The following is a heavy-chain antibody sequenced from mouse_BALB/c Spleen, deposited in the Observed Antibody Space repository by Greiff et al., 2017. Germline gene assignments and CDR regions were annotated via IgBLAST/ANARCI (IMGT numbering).Heavy chain of an antibody. CDR3: ARGGNYSLCAY. J-gene: IGHJ3*01. CDR1: GYTFTSYW. D-gene: IGHD2-1*01. Sequence: DLVKPGASVKLSCKASGYTFTSYWINWIKQRPGQGLEWIGRIAPGSGSTYYNEMFKGKATLTVDTSSSTAYIQLSSLSSEDSAVYFCARGGNYSLCAYWGQGTLVTVSA. CDR2: IAPGSGST. V-gene: IGHV1S41*01.